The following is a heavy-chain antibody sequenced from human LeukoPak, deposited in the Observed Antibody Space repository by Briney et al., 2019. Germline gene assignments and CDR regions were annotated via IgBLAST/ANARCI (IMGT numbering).Heavy chain of an antibody. CDR1: GGSISSSSYY. V-gene: IGHV4-39*01. Sequence: PSETLSLTCTVSGGSISSSSYYWGWIRQPPGKGLEWIGSINYSGSTYYNPSLKSRVTISVDTSKNQFSLQLSSVTAADTAVYYCERQYYYDSSGPGGFDPWGQGTLVTVSS. CDR2: INYSGST. J-gene: IGHJ5*02. D-gene: IGHD3-22*01. CDR3: ERQYYYDSSGPGGFDP.